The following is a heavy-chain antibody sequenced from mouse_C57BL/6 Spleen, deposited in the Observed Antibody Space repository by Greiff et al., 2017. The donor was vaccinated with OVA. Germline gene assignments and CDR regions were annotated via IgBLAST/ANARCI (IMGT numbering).Heavy chain of an antibody. D-gene: IGHD2-2*01. CDR1: GYTFTSYT. CDR2: INPSSGYT. Sequence: QVQLKESGAELARPGASVKMSCKASGYTFTSYTMHWVKQRPGQGLEWIGYINPSSGYTKYNQKFKDKATLTADKSSSTAYMQLSSLTSEDSAVYYCARGGYDDGYYFDYWGQGTTLTVSS. J-gene: IGHJ2*01. CDR3: ARGGYDDGYYFDY. V-gene: IGHV1-4*01.